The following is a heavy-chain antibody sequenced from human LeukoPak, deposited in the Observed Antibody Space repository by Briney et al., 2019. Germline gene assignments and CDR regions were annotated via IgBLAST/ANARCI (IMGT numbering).Heavy chain of an antibody. CDR1: GYSFTSYW. D-gene: IGHD3-10*01. V-gene: IGHV5-51*01. CDR3: ARHPTYYYGFMDV. CDR2: IYPGDSDT. Sequence: GESLKISCKGSGYSFTSYWIGWVRQMPGKGLEWMGIIYPGDSDTRYSPSFQGQVTISADKSIGTAYLQWSSLKASDTAMYYCARHPTYYYGFMDVWGKGTTVTVSS. J-gene: IGHJ6*03.